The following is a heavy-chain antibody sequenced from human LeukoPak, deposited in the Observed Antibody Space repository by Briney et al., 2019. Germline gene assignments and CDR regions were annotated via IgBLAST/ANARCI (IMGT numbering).Heavy chain of an antibody. D-gene: IGHD3-22*01. CDR1: GFTSSSYS. J-gene: IGHJ4*02. V-gene: IGHV3-21*01. CDR2: ISSSSSYI. CDR3: ARATFAERITMIAVPAY. Sequence: PGRSLRLSCAASGFTSSSYSMNWVRQAPGKGLEWVSSISSSSSYIYYADSVKGRFTISRDNAKNSLYLQMNSLRAEDTAVYYCARATFAERITMIAVPAYWGQGTLVTVSS.